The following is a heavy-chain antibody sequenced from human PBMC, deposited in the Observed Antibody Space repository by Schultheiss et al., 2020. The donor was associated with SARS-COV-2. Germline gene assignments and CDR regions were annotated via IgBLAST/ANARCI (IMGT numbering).Heavy chain of an antibody. CDR2: IYYSGST. CDR3: ARCPWLVRGIDY. CDR1: GGSISSGTYY. J-gene: IGHJ4*02. Sequence: SETLSLTCTVSGGSISSGTYYWTWIRQPPGKGLEWIGYIYYSGSTYYNPSLKSRVTISVDTSKNQFSLKLSSVTAADTAVYYCARCPWLVRGIDYWGQGTLVTVSS. V-gene: IGHV4-39*01. D-gene: IGHD6-19*01.